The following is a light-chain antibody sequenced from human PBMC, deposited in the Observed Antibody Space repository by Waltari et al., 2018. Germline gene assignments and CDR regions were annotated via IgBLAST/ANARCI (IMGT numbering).Light chain of an antibody. CDR1: QSVSSAF. CDR3: QHYVNSPQVT. Sequence: ELVLTQSPGTLSLSPGERATLSCRASQSVSSAFLAWYQQKPGQAPRLPIYGASYRATGIPDRFSGSGSGADFTLAINRLEPEDFAVYYCQHYVNSPQVTFGGGTKVEIK. V-gene: IGKV3-20*01. J-gene: IGKJ4*01. CDR2: GAS.